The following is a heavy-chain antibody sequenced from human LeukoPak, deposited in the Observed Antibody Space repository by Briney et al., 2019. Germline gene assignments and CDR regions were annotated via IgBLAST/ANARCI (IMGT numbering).Heavy chain of an antibody. J-gene: IGHJ4*02. CDR1: GFTFSSYG. D-gene: IGHD3-22*01. V-gene: IGHV3-23*01. CDR3: AGYYYDSSGYDY. CDR2: ISGSGGST. Sequence: PGGSLRLSCADSGFTFSSYGMSWVRQAPGKGLGWVSAISGSGGSTRYADSVKGRFTISRDNSKNTLYLQMNSLRAEDTAVYYCAGYYYDSSGYDYWGQGTLVTVSS.